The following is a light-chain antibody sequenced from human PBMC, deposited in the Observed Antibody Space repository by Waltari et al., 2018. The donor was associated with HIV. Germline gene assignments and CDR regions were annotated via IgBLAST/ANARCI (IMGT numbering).Light chain of an antibody. CDR1: SLPNKV. CDR2: KDI. Sequence: SYGMTQATSVSVSPGQTAKITCSRGSLPNKVSSWYRQRPGQAPILLIYKDIERPSGIPSRLSGSRSGTTVTLTINGVQAEDEADYYCQSTDDDGIWVFGGGTKLTVL. V-gene: IGLV3-25*03. CDR3: QSTDDDGIWV. J-gene: IGLJ3*02.